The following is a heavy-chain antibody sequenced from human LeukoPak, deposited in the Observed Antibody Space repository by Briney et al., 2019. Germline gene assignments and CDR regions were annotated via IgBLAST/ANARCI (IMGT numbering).Heavy chain of an antibody. Sequence: ETLSLTCAVYGGSFSGYYWSWIRQPPGKGLEWVSAISGSGGSTYYADSVKGRFTIPRDNSKNTLYLQMNSLRAEDTAVYYCAKDVYSSSSGVDYWGQGTLVTVSS. J-gene: IGHJ4*02. CDR3: AKDVYSSSSGVDY. V-gene: IGHV3-23*01. D-gene: IGHD6-6*01. CDR2: ISGSGGST. CDR1: GGSFSGYY.